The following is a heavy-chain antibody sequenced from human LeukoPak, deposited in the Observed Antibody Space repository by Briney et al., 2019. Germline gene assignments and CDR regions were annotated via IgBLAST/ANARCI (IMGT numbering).Heavy chain of an antibody. J-gene: IGHJ4*02. V-gene: IGHV1-69*01. CDR3: ASARGIAAAGNSFDC. Sequence: ASVKVSCKSSGGTFSSYPISWVRQARAQGLEWMGGIIPIFDTANCAQMLQGRVTNTAHESTSTAYIDLSRLRSEDTAVYYCASARGIAAAGNSFDCWSERSLVTV. CDR1: GGTFSSYP. D-gene: IGHD6-13*01. CDR2: IIPIFDTA.